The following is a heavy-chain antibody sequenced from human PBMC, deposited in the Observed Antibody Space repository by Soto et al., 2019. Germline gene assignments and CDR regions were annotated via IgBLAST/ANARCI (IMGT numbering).Heavy chain of an antibody. J-gene: IGHJ4*01. Sequence: QLQLQESGSGLVKPSETLSLTCIVSNGSISSRSSYWGWIRQTPGKGLEWIGSIYYIGNTYYTPSLKSRGTISIDTSKTQFSLKMNSVTAADTAVYFCGGQDYGAKGYYFENCG. CDR3: GGQDYGAKGYYFEN. CDR1: NGSISSRSSY. V-gene: IGHV4-39*01. D-gene: IGHD4-17*01. CDR2: IYYIGNT.